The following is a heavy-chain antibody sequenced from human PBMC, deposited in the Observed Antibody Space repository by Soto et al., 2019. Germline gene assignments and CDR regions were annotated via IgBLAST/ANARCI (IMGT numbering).Heavy chain of an antibody. CDR1: GYTFTTYG. Sequence: QVQLVQSGAEVKKPGASVKVSCKASGYTFTTYGISWVRQAPGQGLEWMGWINTANGNTNFAQNFQGRVTMTTDTSTTTAYMELRSLRSDDTAVYYCARDRKPYWAGDCYSYYFDYWGQGSLVTVSS. CDR2: INTANGNT. CDR3: ARDRKPYWAGDCYSYYFDY. D-gene: IGHD2-21*02. J-gene: IGHJ4*02. V-gene: IGHV1-18*01.